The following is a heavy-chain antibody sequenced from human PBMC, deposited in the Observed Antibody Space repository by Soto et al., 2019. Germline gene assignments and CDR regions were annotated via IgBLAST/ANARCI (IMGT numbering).Heavy chain of an antibody. V-gene: IGHV3-7*03. CDR2: INPDGSDK. CDR1: GLTFSNYW. CDR3: LGGSTYDTA. D-gene: IGHD3-3*01. J-gene: IGHJ4*02. Sequence: PGGSLRLSCAASGLTFSNYWMNWVRQAPGKGLEWVAKINPDGSDKHYIDSVKGRFTLSRDNAQNSVFFQMNSLRAEDTAVYFCLGGSTYDTAWGQGTLVTVSS.